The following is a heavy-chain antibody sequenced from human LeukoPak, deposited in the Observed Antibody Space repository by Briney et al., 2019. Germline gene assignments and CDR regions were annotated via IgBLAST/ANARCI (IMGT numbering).Heavy chain of an antibody. V-gene: IGHV1-18*01. CDR1: GYTFTSYG. D-gene: IGHD6-19*01. J-gene: IGHJ4*02. CDR2: ISAYNSNT. CDR3: ARAAGVDIAVAGDFDY. Sequence: ASVKVSCKASGYTFTSYGISWVRQAPGQGLEWMGWISAYNSNTNYAQKLQGRVTMTTDTSTSTAYMELRSLRSDDTAVYYCARAAGVDIAVAGDFDYWGQGTLVTVSS.